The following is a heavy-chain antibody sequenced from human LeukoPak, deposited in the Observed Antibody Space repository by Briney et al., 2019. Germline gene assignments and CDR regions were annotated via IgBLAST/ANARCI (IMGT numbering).Heavy chain of an antibody. V-gene: IGHV3-9*01. CDR2: ISWNSGSI. CDR3: AKERAPVGGMDV. Sequence: GGTLRLSCAASGFTFDDYAMHWVRQAPGKGLEWVSGISWNSGSIGYADSVKGRFTISRDNAKNSLYLQMNSLRAEDTALYYCAKERAPVGGMDVWGQGTTVTVSS. D-gene: IGHD1-26*01. CDR1: GFTFDDYA. J-gene: IGHJ6*02.